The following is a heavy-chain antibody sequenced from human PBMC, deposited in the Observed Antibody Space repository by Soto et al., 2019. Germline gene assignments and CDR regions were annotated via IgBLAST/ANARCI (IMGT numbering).Heavy chain of an antibody. CDR3: AREYYGLLTGYYTDY. V-gene: IGHV3-74*01. D-gene: IGHD3-9*01. J-gene: IGHJ4*02. Sequence: EVQLVESGGDLVQRGGSLRLSCAASGFPFSSYWMHWVRHTPGKGLDWVARISGDGVTTYYADSVTGRFTVSRDNDKNTLSLQISGLRAEDTAVYYCAREYYGLLTGYYTDYWGQGTLVSVSS. CDR2: ISGDGVTT. CDR1: GFPFSSYW.